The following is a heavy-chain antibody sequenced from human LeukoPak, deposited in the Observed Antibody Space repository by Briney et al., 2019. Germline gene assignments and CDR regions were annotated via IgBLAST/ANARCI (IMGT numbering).Heavy chain of an antibody. CDR3: ARISGVVPAAIGSYGMDV. D-gene: IGHD2-2*01. V-gene: IGHV1-69*13. Sequence: ASVKVSCKASGGTFSSYAISWVRQAPGQGLERMGGIIPIFGTANYAQKFQGRVTITADESTSTAYMELSSLRSEDTAVYYCARISGVVPAAIGSYGMDVWGQGTTVTVSS. J-gene: IGHJ6*02. CDR2: IIPIFGTA. CDR1: GGTFSSYA.